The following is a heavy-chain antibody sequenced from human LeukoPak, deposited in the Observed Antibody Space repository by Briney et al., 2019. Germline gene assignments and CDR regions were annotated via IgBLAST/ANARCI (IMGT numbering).Heavy chain of an antibody. V-gene: IGHV3-21*01. CDR3: ASLYCSSTSCYGYYYGMDV. Sequence: GGSLRLSCAASGFTFSSYSMNWVRQAPGKGLEWVSSISSSSSYIYYADSVKGRFTISRDNAKNSLYLQVNSLRAEDTAVYYCASLYCSSTSCYGYYYGMDVWGQGTTVTVSS. J-gene: IGHJ6*02. CDR2: ISSSSSYI. CDR1: GFTFSSYS. D-gene: IGHD2-2*01.